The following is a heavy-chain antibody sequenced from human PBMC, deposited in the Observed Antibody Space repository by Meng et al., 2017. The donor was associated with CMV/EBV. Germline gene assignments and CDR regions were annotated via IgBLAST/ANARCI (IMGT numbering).Heavy chain of an antibody. J-gene: IGHJ4*02. CDR3: ARGVTGERYYDFWSGYHYFDY. CDR1: GGSISSYY. D-gene: IGHD3-3*01. Sequence: QVELQESGPGLVKPSETLSLTCTVSGGSISSYYWSWIRQPAGKGLEWIGRIYTSGSTNYNPSLKSRVTISVDTSKNQFSLKLSSVTAADTAVYYCARGVTGERYYDFWSGYHYFDYWGQGTLVTVSS. CDR2: IYTSGST. V-gene: IGHV4-4*07.